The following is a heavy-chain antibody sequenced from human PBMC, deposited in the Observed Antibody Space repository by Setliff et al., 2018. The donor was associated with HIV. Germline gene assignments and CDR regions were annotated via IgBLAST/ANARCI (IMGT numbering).Heavy chain of an antibody. CDR2: IIPIFGTA. J-gene: IGHJ4*02. CDR1: GGTFSSYV. D-gene: IGHD5-12*01. Sequence: GASVKVSCKASGGTFSSYVISWVRQAPGQGLEWMGGIIPIFGTANYAQKFQGRVTITTDESTSTVYMELSSLRSEDTAVYYCARDIGDLVATILTFFDYWGQGTMVTVSS. CDR3: ARDIGDLVATILTFFDY. V-gene: IGHV1-69*05.